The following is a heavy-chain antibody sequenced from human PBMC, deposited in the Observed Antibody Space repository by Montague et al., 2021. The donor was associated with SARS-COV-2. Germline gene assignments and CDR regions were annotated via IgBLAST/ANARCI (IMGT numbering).Heavy chain of an antibody. D-gene: IGHD3-10*01. CDR1: GFTFSSYL. CDR3: ARDHRHLWFGAPVMERYFDY. Sequence: SLRLSCAASGFTFSSYLMSWVRQAPGKGLEWVANIKQDGSEKYYVDSVKGRFTISRDNAKNSLYLQMNSLRAEDTAVYYCARDHRHLWFGAPVMERYFDYWGQGTLVTVSS. CDR2: IKQDGSEK. J-gene: IGHJ4*02. V-gene: IGHV3-7*01.